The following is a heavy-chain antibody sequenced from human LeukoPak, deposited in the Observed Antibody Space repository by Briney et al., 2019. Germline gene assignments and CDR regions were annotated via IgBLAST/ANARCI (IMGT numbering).Heavy chain of an antibody. D-gene: IGHD4-17*01. V-gene: IGHV3-74*01. Sequence: PGGSLRLSCAASGFTFSSYWMHWARQAPGKGLVWVSRINSDGSSTTFADSVKGRFTISRDNAKNTLYLQMNSLRAEDTAVYYCAKGGATVIDYWGQGTLVTVSS. CDR2: INSDGSST. J-gene: IGHJ4*02. CDR3: AKGGATVIDY. CDR1: GFTFSSYW.